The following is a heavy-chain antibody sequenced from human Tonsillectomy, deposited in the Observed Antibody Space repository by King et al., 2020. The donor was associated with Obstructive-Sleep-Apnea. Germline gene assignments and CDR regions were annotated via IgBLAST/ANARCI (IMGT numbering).Heavy chain of an antibody. V-gene: IGHV3-48*04. CDR2: IGHSGYTI. CDR1: GFTFSAYN. J-gene: IGHJ5*01. Sequence: VQLVESGGGLVQSGGSLRLSCEASGFTFSAYNMNWVRQAPGKGLEWVSHIGHSGYTIHYADSVKGRFTISRENAKNSLYLEMDSLRAEDTGVYYCVRESPRSGTLRYNWFDSWGQGTLVTVSS. D-gene: IGHD1-26*01. CDR3: VRESPRSGTLRYNWFDS.